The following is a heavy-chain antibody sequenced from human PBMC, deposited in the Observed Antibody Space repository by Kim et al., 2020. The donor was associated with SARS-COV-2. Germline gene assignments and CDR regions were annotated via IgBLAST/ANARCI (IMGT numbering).Heavy chain of an antibody. Sequence: ASVKVSCKASGYTFTSYYMHWVRQAPGQGLEWMGIINPSGGSTSYAQKFQGRVTMTRDTSTSTVYMELSSLRSEDTAVYYCAGDRSISVRGVEAFDIWGQGTMVTVSS. J-gene: IGHJ3*02. CDR1: GYTFTSYY. CDR2: INPSGGST. V-gene: IGHV1-46*01. CDR3: AGDRSISVRGVEAFDI. D-gene: IGHD3-10*01.